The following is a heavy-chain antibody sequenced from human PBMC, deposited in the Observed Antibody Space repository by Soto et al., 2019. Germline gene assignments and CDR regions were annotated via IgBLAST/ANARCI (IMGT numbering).Heavy chain of an antibody. CDR2: VFHTGDT. CDR3: ARKAWVRFDY. J-gene: IGHJ4*02. D-gene: IGHD7-27*01. Sequence: LRRTVSVTCSVSGDSISSSVWCTVVRQPPGKGLEWIGEVFHTGDTYFNPSLRSRVAMSVDKSTNEFSLKVTSVTAADTAIYYCARKAWVRFDYWGQGALVTVSS. CDR1: GDSISSSVW. V-gene: IGHV4-4*02.